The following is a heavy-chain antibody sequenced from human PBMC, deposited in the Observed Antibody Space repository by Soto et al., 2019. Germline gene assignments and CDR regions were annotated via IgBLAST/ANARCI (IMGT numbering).Heavy chain of an antibody. CDR3: ARDADYGGSRGGMDV. CDR2: IYYSGST. J-gene: IGHJ6*02. V-gene: IGHV4-31*01. CDR1: GGSVNNANYF. D-gene: IGHD4-17*01. Sequence: QVRLEESGPGLVKPSETLSLICSVSGGSVNNANYFWNWIRHHPENGLEWIGYIYYSGSTRYNPSSKTPATLSIDTSKNQFSLRLNPVTVADTAVYFCARDADYGGSRGGMDVWGRGTTVTVSS.